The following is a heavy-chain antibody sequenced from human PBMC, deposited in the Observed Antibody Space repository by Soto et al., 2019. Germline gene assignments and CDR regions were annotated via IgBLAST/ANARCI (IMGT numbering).Heavy chain of an antibody. V-gene: IGHV1-18*04. D-gene: IGHD2-15*01. J-gene: IGHJ4*02. CDR3: ARDSVVGGTFGHTFDY. CDR1: GYTFTSYG. CDR2: ISAYNGNT. Sequence: ASVKVSCKASGYTFTSYGISWVRQAPGQGLEWMGWISAYNGNTNYAQKLQGRVTMTTDTSTSTAYMELRSLRSDDTAVYYCARDSVVGGTFGHTFDYWGQGTLVTVSS.